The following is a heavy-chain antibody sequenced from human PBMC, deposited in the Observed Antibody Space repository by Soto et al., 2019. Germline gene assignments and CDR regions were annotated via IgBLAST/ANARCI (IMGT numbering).Heavy chain of an antibody. J-gene: IGHJ4*02. CDR2: IFSSEHF. D-gene: IGHD3-16*02. Sequence: PSETLSLTCVGVSFGTYYWGWIRQPPGKGLEWLGYIFSSEHFKYNPSLKSRLTISVDPSKNLVSLRLNSVTAADTAVYYCAREGGGYRFDRWGQGTLVTVSS. V-gene: IGHV4-59*01. CDR1: VSFGTYY. CDR3: AREGGGYRFDR.